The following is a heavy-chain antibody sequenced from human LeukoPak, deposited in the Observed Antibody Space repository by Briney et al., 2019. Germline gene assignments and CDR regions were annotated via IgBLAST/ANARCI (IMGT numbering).Heavy chain of an antibody. V-gene: IGHV4-34*01. D-gene: IGHD6-13*01. CDR3: ARHIAAAGYYFDY. Sequence: SWIRQPPGKGLEWIGEINHSGSTNYNPSLKSRVTISVDTSKNQFSLKLSSVTAADTAVYYCARHIAAAGYYFDYWGQGTLVTVSS. J-gene: IGHJ4*02. CDR2: INHSGST.